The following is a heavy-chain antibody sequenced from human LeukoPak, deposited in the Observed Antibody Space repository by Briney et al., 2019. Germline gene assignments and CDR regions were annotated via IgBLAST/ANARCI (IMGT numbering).Heavy chain of an antibody. J-gene: IGHJ4*02. CDR3: ARAMGGSDCCPFDY. CDR1: GGSFSGYY. Sequence: SETLSLTCAVYGGSFSGYYWGWIRQPPGKGLEWIGEINHSGSTNYNPSLKSRVTISVDTSKNQFSLKLSSVTAADTAVYYCARAMGGSDCCPFDYWGQGTLVTVSS. CDR2: INHSGST. D-gene: IGHD2-21*02. V-gene: IGHV4-34*01.